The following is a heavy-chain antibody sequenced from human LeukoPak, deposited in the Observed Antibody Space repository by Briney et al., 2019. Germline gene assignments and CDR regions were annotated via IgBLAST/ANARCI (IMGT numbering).Heavy chain of an antibody. CDR2: ISSNGGST. Sequence: GGSLRLSCAASGFTFSSYAMDWVRQAPGKGLEYVSAISSNGGSTYYANSVKGRLTISRDNSKNTLYLQMGSLRAEDMAVYYCATSNSGSLKLDYWGQGTLVTVSS. CDR1: GFTFSSYA. CDR3: ATSNSGSLKLDY. V-gene: IGHV3-64*01. J-gene: IGHJ4*02. D-gene: IGHD3-10*01.